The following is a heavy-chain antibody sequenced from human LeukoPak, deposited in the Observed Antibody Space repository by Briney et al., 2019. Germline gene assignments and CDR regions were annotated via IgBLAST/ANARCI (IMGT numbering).Heavy chain of an antibody. J-gene: IGHJ4*02. CDR2: MNPNSGNT. CDR3: ARGVRITMVRGVTSYYFDY. Sequence: ASVKVSCKASGYTSTSYDINWVRQATGQGLEWMGWMNPNSGNTGYAQKFQGRVTMTRNTSISTAYMELSSLRSEDTAVYYCARGVRITMVRGVTSYYFDYWGQGTLVTVSS. V-gene: IGHV1-8*01. D-gene: IGHD3-10*01. CDR1: GYTSTSYD.